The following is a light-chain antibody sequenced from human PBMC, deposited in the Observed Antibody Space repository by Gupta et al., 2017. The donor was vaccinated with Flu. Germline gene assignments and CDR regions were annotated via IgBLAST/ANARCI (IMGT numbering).Light chain of an antibody. CDR3: SSVREASGLV. CDR1: ARDIGGSAY. CDR2: NVN. V-gene: IGLV2-14*03. J-gene: IGLJ3*02. Sequence: QSALSQAASVSGSPGPTITISCSGTARDIGGSAYVSWYQHHPGKAPKLMFYNVNRRPAGVADRFSGSKSDNTASLTISGLQAEDEADYYCSSVREASGLVFGGGTKLTVL.